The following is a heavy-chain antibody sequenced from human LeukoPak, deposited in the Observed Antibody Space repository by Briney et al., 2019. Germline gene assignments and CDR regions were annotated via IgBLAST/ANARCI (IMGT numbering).Heavy chain of an antibody. D-gene: IGHD3-16*01. J-gene: IGHJ6*02. CDR1: GGSISGHY. CDR2: IHYSGKA. V-gene: IGHV4-59*11. CDR3: ARFGVDYDMDV. Sequence: SETLSLTCTVSGGSISGHYWTWVQQPPGEGLEWIGQIHYSGKADYNPSLRSRITISVDTSKNQMSLKVTSVTAADTAVYYCARFGVDYDMDVWGQGTTVTVP.